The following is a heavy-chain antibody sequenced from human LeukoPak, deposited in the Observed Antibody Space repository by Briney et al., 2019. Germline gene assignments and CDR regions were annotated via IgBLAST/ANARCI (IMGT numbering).Heavy chain of an antibody. Sequence: ASVKVSCKASGYTFTSYGISWVRQAPGQGLEWMGWISAYNGNTNHAQKLQGRVTMTTDTSTSTAYMELRSLRSDDTAVYYCARVVSHTNYYYYYYMDVWGKGTTVTVSS. J-gene: IGHJ6*03. CDR3: ARVVSHTNYYYYYYMDV. D-gene: IGHD3-22*01. V-gene: IGHV1-18*01. CDR1: GYTFTSYG. CDR2: ISAYNGNT.